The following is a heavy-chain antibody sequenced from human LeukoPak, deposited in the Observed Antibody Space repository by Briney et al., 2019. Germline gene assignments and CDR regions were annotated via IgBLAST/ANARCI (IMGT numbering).Heavy chain of an antibody. D-gene: IGHD1-26*01. CDR3: ATIVGAPVY. J-gene: IGHJ1*01. V-gene: IGHV3-66*01. Sequence: GGSLTLSCAASGFIISNNYVSWVRQAPGRGLEWVSIFSAGGQAFYAEFVKGRFSISRDRSRNTLNLQMSGLRVEDSALYYCATIVGAPVYWGQGTLVTVSS. CDR2: FSAGGQA. CDR1: GFIISNNY.